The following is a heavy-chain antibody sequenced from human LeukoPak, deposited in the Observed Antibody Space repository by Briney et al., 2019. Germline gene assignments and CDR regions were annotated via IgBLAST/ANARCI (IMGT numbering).Heavy chain of an antibody. V-gene: IGHV3-49*03. Sequence: PGGSLRLSCTASGFNFGDYSLSWFRQAPGVGLEGVAFIRREGYGGTTEYAASVKGRFTISRDDSKSIAYLQMNSLKTEDTGVYYCTSDHDFWRGPSDVWGKGTTVTVPS. CDR3: TSDHDFWRGPSDV. CDR1: GFNFGDYS. CDR2: IRREGYGGTT. J-gene: IGHJ6*04. D-gene: IGHD3-3*01.